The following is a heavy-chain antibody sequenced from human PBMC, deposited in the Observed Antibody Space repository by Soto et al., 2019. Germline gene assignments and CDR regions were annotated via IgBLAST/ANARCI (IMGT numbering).Heavy chain of an antibody. CDR2: MYHSGST. J-gene: IGHJ5*02. CDR1: GGSIRSGGYS. CDR3: ASGGTTDWLDP. V-gene: IGHV4-30-2*05. Sequence: SETLSLTCTVSGGSIRSGGYSWSWIRQPPGKGLEWIGYMYHSGSTYYNPSLKSRVTISVDTSKNQFSLKLSSVTAADTAVYYCASGGTTDWLDPWGQGTLVTVSS. D-gene: IGHD3-16*01.